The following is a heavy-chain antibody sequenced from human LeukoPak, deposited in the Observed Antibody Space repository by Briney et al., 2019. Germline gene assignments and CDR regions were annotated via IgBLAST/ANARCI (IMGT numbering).Heavy chain of an antibody. D-gene: IGHD6-13*01. CDR3: ATSGPSPTAGTRYFQH. CDR2: FDPEDVET. Sequence: ASVKVSCKVFGYTLTELFMHWGRQAPGKRLEGMGGFDPEDVETIYAKKFQGRVTMTEDTSTDTAYMELSSRRSEDTAVYYCATSGPSPTAGTRYFQHWGQGTLVTVSS. J-gene: IGHJ1*01. V-gene: IGHV1-24*01. CDR1: GYTLTELF.